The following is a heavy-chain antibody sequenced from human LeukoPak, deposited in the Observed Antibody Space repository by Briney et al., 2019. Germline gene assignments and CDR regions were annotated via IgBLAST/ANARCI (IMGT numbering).Heavy chain of an antibody. V-gene: IGHV3-30*01. CDR2: ISSGGTYE. D-gene: IGHD3-10*01. Sequence: GKSLRLSCAASGFTFSNYAMHWVRKAPGKGLEWVSLISSGGTYEYYADSVKGRFTISRDNSKNTLYLQLNSLRAEDTAVYYCARDSTYYYDSGSSGPHYFDNWGQGTLVTVSS. CDR3: ARDSTYYYDSGSSGPHYFDN. CDR1: GFTFSNYA. J-gene: IGHJ4*02.